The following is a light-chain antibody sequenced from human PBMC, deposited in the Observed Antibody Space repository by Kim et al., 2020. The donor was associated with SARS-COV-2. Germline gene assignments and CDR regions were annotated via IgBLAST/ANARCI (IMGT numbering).Light chain of an antibody. V-gene: IGKV1-39*01. CDR1: LNIDTY. J-gene: IGKJ5*01. CDR3: QHTYATPSGT. Sequence: SVGDRVTITCRASLNIDTYLNWYHQKPGTAPKVLIYAASRLQSGVPSRFSGSGSGTDFTLTISGLQPEDFATYYCQHTYATPSGTFGQGTRLEIK. CDR2: AAS.